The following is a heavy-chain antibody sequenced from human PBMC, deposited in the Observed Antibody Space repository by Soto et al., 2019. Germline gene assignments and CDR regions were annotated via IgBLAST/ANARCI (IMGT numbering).Heavy chain of an antibody. Sequence: SAPLALACAVSGYSISSGYYWGWIQQPPGKGLEWIGSIYHSGITYYNPSLKSRVTISVDTSKNQFSLKLSSVTAADTAVYYCARVWNYRENWLDPWGQGTLVTVSS. CDR2: IYHSGIT. D-gene: IGHD1-7*01. CDR3: ARVWNYRENWLDP. J-gene: IGHJ5*02. CDR1: GYSISSGYY. V-gene: IGHV4-38-2*01.